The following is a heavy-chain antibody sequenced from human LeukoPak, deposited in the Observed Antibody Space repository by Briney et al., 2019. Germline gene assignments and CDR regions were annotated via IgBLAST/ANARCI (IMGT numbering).Heavy chain of an antibody. Sequence: GGSLRLSCAASGFAFSNYWLRWVRHATGKGLEWVARINTHGSSTNYAASVKGRFTISRDNAKNTLYLQMTSLSGEDTDVYYAXAGYYYYYMDVWGKGTTVTVSS. CDR3: XAGYYYYYMDV. J-gene: IGHJ6*03. D-gene: IGHD3-16*01. V-gene: IGHV3-74*01. CDR2: INTHGSST. CDR1: GFAFSNYW.